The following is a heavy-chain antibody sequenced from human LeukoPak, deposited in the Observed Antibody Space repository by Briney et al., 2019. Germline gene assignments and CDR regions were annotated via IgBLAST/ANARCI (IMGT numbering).Heavy chain of an antibody. CDR2: INHSGST. V-gene: IGHV4-34*01. J-gene: IGHJ4*02. Sequence: PSETLSLTCAVYGGSFSGYYGSWIRQPPGKGLEWIGEINHSGSTNYNPSLKSRVTISVDTSKNQFSLKLSSVTAADTAVYYCARLPTMVRGVIIPFDYWGQGTLVTVSS. CDR1: GGSFSGYY. CDR3: ARLPTMVRGVIIPFDY. D-gene: IGHD3-10*01.